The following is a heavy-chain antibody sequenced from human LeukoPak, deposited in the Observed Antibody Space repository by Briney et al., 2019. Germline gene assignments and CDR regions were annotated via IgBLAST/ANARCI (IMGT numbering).Heavy chain of an antibody. D-gene: IGHD4-17*01. CDR3: ARSRLRYYFDY. J-gene: IGHJ4*02. V-gene: IGHV3-15*01. CDR1: GFSFSNAW. Sequence: SGGSLRLSCAASGFSFSNAWMSWVRQAPGKGLEWVGRIKSKSAGGTTDYAAPVKGRFTISRDISKNTVYLQMSSLIAEDTAVYYCARSRLRYYFDYWGQGTLVTVSS. CDR2: IKSKSAGGTT.